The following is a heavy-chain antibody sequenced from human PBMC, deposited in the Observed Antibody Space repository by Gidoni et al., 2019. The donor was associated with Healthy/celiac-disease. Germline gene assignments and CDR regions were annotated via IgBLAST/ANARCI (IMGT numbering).Heavy chain of an antibody. D-gene: IGHD4-17*01. V-gene: IGHV3-21*01. J-gene: IGHJ1*01. CDR3: GATVVSTAEYFQH. CDR1: GFTCGSYS. CDR2: ISSSSSYI. Sequence: EVQLVESGGGLVKPGGSLRLSCAASGFTCGSYSMNWVRQAPGKGLEWVSSISSSSSYIYYADSVKGRFTISRDNAKNSLYLQMNSLRAEDTAVYYCGATVVSTAEYFQHWGQGTLVTVSS.